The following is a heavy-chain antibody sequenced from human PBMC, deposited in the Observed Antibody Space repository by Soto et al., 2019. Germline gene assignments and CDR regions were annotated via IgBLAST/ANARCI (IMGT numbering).Heavy chain of an antibody. J-gene: IGHJ4*02. Sequence: PGGSLRLSCAASGFTFSSYEMNWVRQAPGKGLEWVSYISSSGSTIYYADSVKGRFTISRDNAKNSLYLQMNSLRAEDTAAYYCASIAARVADYWGRGTLVTVSS. CDR3: ASIAARVADY. CDR2: ISSSGSTI. V-gene: IGHV3-48*03. D-gene: IGHD6-13*01. CDR1: GFTFSSYE.